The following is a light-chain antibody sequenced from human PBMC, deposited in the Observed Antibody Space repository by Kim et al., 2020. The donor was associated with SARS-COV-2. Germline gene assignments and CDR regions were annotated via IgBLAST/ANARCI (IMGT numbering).Light chain of an antibody. J-gene: IGKJ5*01. CDR3: QQFAITAAIS. CDR1: KGISTS. V-gene: IGKV1-13*02. Sequence: SVGDRVTIICRSSKGISTSVAWYQHRPGHAPKLLIYNGFRLQGGVPSRFSGSGSGTEFTLTISSLQPEDFGTYYCQQFAITAAISFGQGTRLEIK. CDR2: NGF.